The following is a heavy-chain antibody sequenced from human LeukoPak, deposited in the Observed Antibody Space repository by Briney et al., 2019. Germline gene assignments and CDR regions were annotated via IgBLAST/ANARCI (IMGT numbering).Heavy chain of an antibody. CDR1: GYTFTSYG. V-gene: IGHV1-69*13. CDR2: IIPIFGTA. D-gene: IGHD3-10*01. J-gene: IGHJ4*02. CDR3: ARDLSAYYYGSGSYYNLYY. Sequence: SVKVSCKASGYTFTSYGISWVRQAPGQGLEWMGGIIPIFGTANYAQKFQGRVTITADESTSTAYMELSSLRSEDTAVYYCARDLSAYYYGSGSYYNLYYWGQGTLVTVSS.